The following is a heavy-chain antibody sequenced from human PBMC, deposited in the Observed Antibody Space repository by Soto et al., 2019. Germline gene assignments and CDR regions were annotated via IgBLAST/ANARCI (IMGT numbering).Heavy chain of an antibody. CDR3: AKDSPSHVGGWELPFDY. CDR1: GLTFGSYA. CDR2: ISGSGGTT. D-gene: IGHD2-21*01. Sequence: EVQLLESGGGLVQPGGSLRLSCAASGLTFGSYAMSWVRQAPGKGLEWVSAISGSGGTTYYADSVRGRFTISGDTSENTLYLQMNSLGADDTAVYYCAKDSPSHVGGWELPFDYWGQGTLVTVSS. V-gene: IGHV3-23*01. J-gene: IGHJ4*02.